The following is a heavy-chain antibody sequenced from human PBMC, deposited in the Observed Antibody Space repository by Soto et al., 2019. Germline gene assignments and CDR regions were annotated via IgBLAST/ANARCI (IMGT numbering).Heavy chain of an antibody. J-gene: IGHJ4*02. CDR2: IYYSGST. CDR3: ARLVDY. V-gene: IGHV4-59*12. CDR1: GGSISSYY. Sequence: PSETLSLTCTVSGGSISSYYWSWIRQPPGKGLEWIGYIYYSGSTNYNPSLKSRVTISVDTSKNQFSLKLSSVTAADTAVYYCARLVDYSGQGILVTVSS.